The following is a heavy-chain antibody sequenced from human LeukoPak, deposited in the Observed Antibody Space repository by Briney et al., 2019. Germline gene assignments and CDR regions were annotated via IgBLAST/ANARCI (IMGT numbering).Heavy chain of an antibody. CDR2: ISSNGGST. CDR3: XRXXXXXY. J-gene: IGHJ4*01. CDR1: GFTFSSYA. Sequence: GGSLRLSCAASGFTFSSYAMHWVRQAPGKGLEYVSAISSNGGSTYYANSVKGRFTISRDNSKNTLCLQMGSLRAEDMAVYYCXRXXXXXYWGXXXLXTVSS. V-gene: IGHV3-64*01.